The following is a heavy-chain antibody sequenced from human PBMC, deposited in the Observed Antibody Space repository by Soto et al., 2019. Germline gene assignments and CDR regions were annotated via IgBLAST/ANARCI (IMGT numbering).Heavy chain of an antibody. D-gene: IGHD6-13*01. Sequence: EVQLVETGGGLIQPGGSLRLSCAASGITVSGNYMSWVRQAPGKGLEWGSVIYSGGSTYYADSVKGRFIISRDNSKNTLYLQMNSLSAEDTAVYYCARSSAAGTFGDDYWGQGTLVTVSS. CDR1: GITVSGNY. J-gene: IGHJ4*02. CDR2: IYSGGST. V-gene: IGHV3-53*02. CDR3: ARSSAAGTFGDDY.